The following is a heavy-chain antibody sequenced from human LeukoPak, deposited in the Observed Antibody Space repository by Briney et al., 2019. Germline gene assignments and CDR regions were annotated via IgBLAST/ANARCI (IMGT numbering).Heavy chain of an antibody. J-gene: IGHJ4*02. D-gene: IGHD3-10*01. Sequence: ASVKVSCKASGYAFTSYAMHWVRQAPGQRLEWMGWINAGNGNTKYSQKFQGRVTITRDTSASTAYMELSSLRSEDTAVYYCAREAHYYGSGSPHDYWGQGTLVTVS. CDR1: GYAFTSYA. V-gene: IGHV1-3*01. CDR3: AREAHYYGSGSPHDY. CDR2: INAGNGNT.